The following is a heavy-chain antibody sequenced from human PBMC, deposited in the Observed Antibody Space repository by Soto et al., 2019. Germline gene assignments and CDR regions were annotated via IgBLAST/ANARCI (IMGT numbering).Heavy chain of an antibody. CDR1: GGAISSGY. CDR2: IYYSGNT. D-gene: IGHD5-12*01. Sequence: ETLSLTCSVSGGAISSGYWNWIRQPPGKGLEWIGFIYYSGNTNYNPSLKSRVTISLDTSKNQFSLKLRSVTAADTAIYYCATAPADIIWRHFDNWGQGSLVTVSS. V-gene: IGHV4-59*01. J-gene: IGHJ4*02. CDR3: ATAPADIIWRHFDN.